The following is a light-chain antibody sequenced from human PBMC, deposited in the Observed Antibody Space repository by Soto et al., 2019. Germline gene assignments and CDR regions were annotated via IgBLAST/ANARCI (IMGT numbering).Light chain of an antibody. CDR2: GAS. V-gene: IGKV3-15*01. CDR1: QSISNY. Sequence: ETVMTQSPATLSVSPGERATLSCRASQSISNYLAWYQQKPGQAPRLLIYGASTRATGIPARFSGSGSGTEFTLTISSLQSEDFAVYYCLQYNNWPPATFGQGTRLEI. CDR3: LQYNNWPPAT. J-gene: IGKJ5*01.